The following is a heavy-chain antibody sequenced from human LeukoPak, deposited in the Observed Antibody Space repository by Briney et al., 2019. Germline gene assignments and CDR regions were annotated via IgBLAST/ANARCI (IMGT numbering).Heavy chain of an antibody. D-gene: IGHD3-10*01. V-gene: IGHV3-30*04. CDR3: ARDLSGSGSYYNWFDP. Sequence: QTGRSLRLSCAASGFTFSSYAMHWVREAPGKGLEGGAVIAYDGSNKYYADSVKGRFTISRDNSKNTLYLQMNSLRAEDTAVYYCARDLSGSGSYYNWFDPWGQGTLVTVSS. CDR1: GFTFSSYA. CDR2: IAYDGSNK. J-gene: IGHJ5*02.